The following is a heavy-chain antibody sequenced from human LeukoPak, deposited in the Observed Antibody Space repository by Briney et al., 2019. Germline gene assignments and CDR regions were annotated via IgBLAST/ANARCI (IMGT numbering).Heavy chain of an antibody. CDR3: ASSGGMGDAFDI. J-gene: IGHJ3*02. CDR2: IYHSGST. D-gene: IGHD5-12*01. CDR1: GGSISSSNW. Sequence: SETLSLTCAVSGGSISSSNWWSWVRQPPGKGLEWIGEIYHSGSTNYNPSLKSRVTIPVDKPKNQFSLKLSSVTAADTAVYYCASSGGMGDAFDIWGQGTMVTVSS. V-gene: IGHV4-4*02.